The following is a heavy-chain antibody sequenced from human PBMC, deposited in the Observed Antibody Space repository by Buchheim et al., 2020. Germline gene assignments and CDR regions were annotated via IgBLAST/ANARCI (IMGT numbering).Heavy chain of an antibody. D-gene: IGHD2-8*01. CDR1: GFTFSDYY. V-gene: IGHV3-11*01. J-gene: IGHJ6*03. Sequence: QVQLVESGGGLVKPGGSLRLSCAASGFTFSDYYMSWIRQAPGKGLEWVSYISSSGSTIYYAGSVKGRFTISRDNAKNSLYLQMNSLRAEDTAVYYCARDPGYCTNGVCYTGIEYYYMDVWGKGTT. CDR3: ARDPGYCTNGVCYTGIEYYYMDV. CDR2: ISSSGSTI.